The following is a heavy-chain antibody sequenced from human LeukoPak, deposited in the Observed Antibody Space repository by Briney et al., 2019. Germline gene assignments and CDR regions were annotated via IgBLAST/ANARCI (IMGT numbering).Heavy chain of an antibody. V-gene: IGHV4-59*01. J-gene: IGHJ4*02. Sequence: SETLSLTCTVSGGSISSYYWSWIRQPPGRGLEWIGYIYYSGSTNYNPSLKSRVTISVDTSKNQFSLKLSSVTAADTAVYYCALRWGDVSGYHYGTLDYWGQGTLVTVSS. CDR1: GGSISSYY. CDR3: ALRWGDVSGYHYGTLDY. D-gene: IGHD3-22*01. CDR2: IYYSGST.